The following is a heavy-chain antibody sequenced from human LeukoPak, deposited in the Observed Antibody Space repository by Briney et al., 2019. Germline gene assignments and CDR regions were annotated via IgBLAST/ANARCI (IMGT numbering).Heavy chain of an antibody. CDR2: IKQDGSEK. D-gene: IGHD3-3*01. J-gene: IGHJ4*02. CDR3: ARIGGRITIFGVVSDFDY. Sequence: GGSLRLSCAASGFSFTTYWMGWVRQAPGKGLEWVANIKQDGSEKYYVDSVKGRFTISRDNAKNSLYLQMNSLRAEDTAVYYCARIGGRITIFGVVSDFDYWGQGTLVTVSS. V-gene: IGHV3-7*01. CDR1: GFSFTTYW.